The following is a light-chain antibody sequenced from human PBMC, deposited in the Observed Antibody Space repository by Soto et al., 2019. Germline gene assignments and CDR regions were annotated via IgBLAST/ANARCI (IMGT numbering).Light chain of an antibody. V-gene: IGKV3-20*01. CDR3: QQYSNSPLT. CDR1: QSVSSSY. J-gene: IGKJ4*01. Sequence: EIVLTQSPGALSLSPEETATLSCRASQSVSSSYLAWYQQKPGQAPRLLIYDASSRATAIPDRFSGSGSGTDFTLTISRLETEDFAEYYCQQYSNSPLTFGGGTKVEIK. CDR2: DAS.